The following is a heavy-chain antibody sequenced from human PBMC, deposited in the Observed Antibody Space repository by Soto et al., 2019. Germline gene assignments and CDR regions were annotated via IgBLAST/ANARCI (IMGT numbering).Heavy chain of an antibody. J-gene: IGHJ6*02. Sequence: GGSLRLSCVASGFTFDDHVMHWVRQVPGKGLEWVGHITWDGYSIGYGGSVRGRFTISRDNAKDTLYLQMNSLRPEDTALYYCARSWSGSTSGRVDVWGQGTTVTVSS. CDR2: ITWDGYSI. CDR1: GFTFDDHV. V-gene: IGHV3-9*01. CDR3: ARSWSGSTSGRVDV. D-gene: IGHD3-3*01.